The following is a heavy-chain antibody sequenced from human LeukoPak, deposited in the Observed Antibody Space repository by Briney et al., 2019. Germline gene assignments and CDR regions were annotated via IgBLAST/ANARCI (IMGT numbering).Heavy chain of an antibody. V-gene: IGHV3-30*03. J-gene: IGHJ4*02. Sequence: GGSLRLSCAASGFTFSSYGMHWVRQAPGRGLEWVAVISYDGSNKYYADSVKGRFTISRDNSKNTLYLQMNSLRAEDTAVYYCAVLDYGGNSDYWGQGTLVTVSS. D-gene: IGHD4-23*01. CDR2: ISYDGSNK. CDR3: AVLDYGGNSDY. CDR1: GFTFSSYG.